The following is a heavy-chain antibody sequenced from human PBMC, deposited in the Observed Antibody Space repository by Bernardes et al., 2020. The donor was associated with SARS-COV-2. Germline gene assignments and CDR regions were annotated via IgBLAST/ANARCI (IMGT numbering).Heavy chain of an antibody. CDR2: ISGAGLYL. J-gene: IGHJ3*01. D-gene: IGHD3-9*01. Sequence: VESLFLSCAASGFTFRHSLFSWFRQAPGPGLAWVSSISGAGLYLYYGDSVRGRFTTSRDNTRTSVFLQMESLRAEDTAVYYCAGDVGGTDWRFGFDVWGPGKMVHVSS. V-gene: IGHV3-21*01. CDR3: AGDVGGTDWRFGFDV. CDR1: GFTFRHSL.